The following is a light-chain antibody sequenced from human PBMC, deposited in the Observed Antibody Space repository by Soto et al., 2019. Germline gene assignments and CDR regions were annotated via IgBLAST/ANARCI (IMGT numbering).Light chain of an antibody. CDR3: SAYAGSKSVI. CDR2: EVN. Sequence: QSALTQPPSASGSPGQAVTISCTGTSSDVGGYVSWYQQPPGKAPKLMIYEVNKRPSGVPDRFSGSKSGNTASLTVSGLQAEDEADYYCSAYAGSKSVIFGGGTKLTVL. CDR1: SSDVGGY. V-gene: IGLV2-8*01. J-gene: IGLJ2*01.